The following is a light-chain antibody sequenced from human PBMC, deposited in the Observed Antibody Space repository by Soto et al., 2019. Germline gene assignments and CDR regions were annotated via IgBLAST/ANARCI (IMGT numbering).Light chain of an antibody. V-gene: IGKV3-20*01. Sequence: EIVLTQSPGTLSLSPGERATLSCKASQSVSNSHLDWYQQKVGQPPRLLLHDTSTRSTGIPDRFGGSGSGTVFTLTISRLAHEFCAEYCCQQCGNSQYTFGQGTKVEI. CDR3: QQCGNSQYT. CDR2: DTS. J-gene: IGKJ2*01. CDR1: QSVSNSH.